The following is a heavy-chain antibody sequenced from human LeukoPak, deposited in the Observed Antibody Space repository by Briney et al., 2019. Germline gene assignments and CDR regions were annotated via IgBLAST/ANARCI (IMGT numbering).Heavy chain of an antibody. Sequence: GGSLRLSCAASGFTFSSYWMSWVRQAPGKGLEWVANIKQDGSNKYYADSVKGRFTISRDNSKNTLYLQMNSLRAEDTAVYYCAKGEFWSGYYTNMGYFDYWGQGTLVTVSS. V-gene: IGHV3-7*03. CDR2: IKQDGSNK. J-gene: IGHJ4*02. D-gene: IGHD3-3*01. CDR3: AKGEFWSGYYTNMGYFDY. CDR1: GFTFSSYW.